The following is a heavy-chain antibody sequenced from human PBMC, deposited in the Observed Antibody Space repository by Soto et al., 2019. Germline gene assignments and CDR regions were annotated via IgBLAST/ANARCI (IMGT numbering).Heavy chain of an antibody. CDR3: ASSSIAAAGPFDY. Sequence: QVQLVQSGDEVKQPGASVKVSCKASGSTITAYGISWVRQAPGQGLEWMAWISSHNGNTDYAQNLQGRVTMTTDTSTSTAYMELRSLRSDDTAVYYCASSSIAAAGPFDYWGQGALVTVSS. CDR2: ISSHNGNT. V-gene: IGHV1-18*01. CDR1: GSTITAYG. J-gene: IGHJ4*02. D-gene: IGHD6-13*01.